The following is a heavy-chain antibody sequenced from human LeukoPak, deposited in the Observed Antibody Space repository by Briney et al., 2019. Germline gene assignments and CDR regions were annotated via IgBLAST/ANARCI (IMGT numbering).Heavy chain of an antibody. CDR1: GYSFTSYW. Sequence: PGESLKISCKGSGYSFTSYWISWVRQMPGKGLEWMGRIDPSDSYTNYSPSFQGHVTISADKSISTAYLQWSSLKASDTAMYYCARVYSSGWPWYYYYGMDVWGQGTTVTVSS. V-gene: IGHV5-10-1*01. J-gene: IGHJ6*02. CDR2: IDPSDSYT. D-gene: IGHD6-19*01. CDR3: ARVYSSGWPWYYYYGMDV.